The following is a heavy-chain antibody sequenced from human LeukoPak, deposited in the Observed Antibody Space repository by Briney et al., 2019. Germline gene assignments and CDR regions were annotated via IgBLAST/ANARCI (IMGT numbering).Heavy chain of an antibody. CDR2: LSSGSDTI. V-gene: IGHV3-48*01. Sequence: GGSLRLSCAASGFAFSSCNMNWVRQDPGKGLEWVSYLSSGSDTIFYAYSVRGRFTISRDNAKNSLYLQMNSLRAEDTAVYSCGRPYCASTSCTTFEYWGQGTLVTVSS. CDR3: GRPYCASTSCTTFEY. D-gene: IGHD2-2*01. CDR1: GFAFSSCN. J-gene: IGHJ4*02.